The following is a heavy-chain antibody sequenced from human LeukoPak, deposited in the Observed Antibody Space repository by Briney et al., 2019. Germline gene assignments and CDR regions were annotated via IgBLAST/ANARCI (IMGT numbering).Heavy chain of an antibody. CDR3: AREGSSGYYDY. J-gene: IGHJ4*02. Sequence: PSETLSLTCTVSGGSISSYYWSWIRQPPGKGLEWIGYIYYSGSTNCNPSLKSRVTISVDTSKNQFSLKLSSVTAADTAVYYCAREGSSGYYDYWGQGTLVTVSS. V-gene: IGHV4-59*01. D-gene: IGHD3-22*01. CDR1: GGSISSYY. CDR2: IYYSGST.